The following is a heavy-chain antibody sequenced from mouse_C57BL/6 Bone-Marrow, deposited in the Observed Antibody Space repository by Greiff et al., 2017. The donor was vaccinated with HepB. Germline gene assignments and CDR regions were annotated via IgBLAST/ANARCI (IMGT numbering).Heavy chain of an antibody. J-gene: IGHJ1*03. V-gene: IGHV5-17*01. CDR3: AREGGSSPWYFDV. CDR1: GFTFSDYG. CDR2: ISSGSSTI. Sequence: EVKLMESGGGLVKPGGSLKLSCAASGFTFSDYGMHWVRQAPEKGLEWVAYISSGSSTIYYADTVKGRFTISRVNAKNTLFLQMTSLRSEDTAMYYCAREGGSSPWYFDVWGTGTTVTVSS. D-gene: IGHD1-1*01.